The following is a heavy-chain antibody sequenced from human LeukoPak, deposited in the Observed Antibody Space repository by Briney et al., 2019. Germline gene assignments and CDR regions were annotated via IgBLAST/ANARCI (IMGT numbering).Heavy chain of an antibody. D-gene: IGHD1-14*01. J-gene: IGHJ4*02. Sequence: AGGSLRLSCAASGFTVITNDMTWVRQAPGKGLEWVSVLYSDGNTKYADSVQGRFTISRDNSKDTLYLEMISLSPDDTAVYYCARGVEPLAANTLAYWGQGTLVTVSS. V-gene: IGHV3-53*01. CDR2: LYSDGNT. CDR1: GFTVITND. CDR3: ARGVEPLAANTLAY.